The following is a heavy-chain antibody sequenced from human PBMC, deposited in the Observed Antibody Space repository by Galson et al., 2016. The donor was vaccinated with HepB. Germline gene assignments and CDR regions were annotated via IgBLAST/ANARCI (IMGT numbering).Heavy chain of an antibody. CDR1: GGSVSTYY. J-gene: IGHJ4*01. V-gene: IGHV4-59*08. CDR3: ARTAARLYFDY. D-gene: IGHD6-6*01. CDR2: IFNIGIT. Sequence: SETLSLTCAVSGGSVSTYYWSWIRLAPGKGLEWIGYIFNIGITNYNPSLKSRVSMSVDTSKNQFSLKMSPVTAADTAVYYCARTAARLYFDYWGQGTLVTVSS.